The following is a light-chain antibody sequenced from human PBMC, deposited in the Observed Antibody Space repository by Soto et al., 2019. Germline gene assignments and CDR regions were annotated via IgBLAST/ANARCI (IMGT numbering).Light chain of an antibody. J-gene: IGKJ4*01. CDR2: AAS. CDR1: QSISRY. Sequence: DIQMTQSPSSLSASVGDRVTITCRASQSISRYLNWYQQKPGKAPKLLIYAASSLQSGVPSRFSGSGSGTDFTLTISSLQPEDFATYYCQQSYSTSRLTFGGGTKVEIK. V-gene: IGKV1-39*01. CDR3: QQSYSTSRLT.